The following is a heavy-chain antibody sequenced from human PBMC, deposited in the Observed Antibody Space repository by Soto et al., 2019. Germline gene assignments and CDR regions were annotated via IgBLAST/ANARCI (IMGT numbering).Heavy chain of an antibody. Sequence: SGALKRAWSVSGVSMRNYCLNWIRQPPGRGLEWIGYVYHSGSTNYNPSLKSRVSMSVDVSRNHFSLTLHSVTAADTAVYFCTSSYSTSSSPHYSGQGPLLTV. V-gene: IGHV4-59*01. J-gene: IGHJ4*02. CDR3: TSSYSTSSSPHY. CDR1: GVSMRNYC. CDR2: VYHSGST. D-gene: IGHD6-6*01.